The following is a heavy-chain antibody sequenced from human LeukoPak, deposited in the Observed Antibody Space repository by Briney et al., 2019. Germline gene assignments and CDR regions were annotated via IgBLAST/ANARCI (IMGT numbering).Heavy chain of an antibody. V-gene: IGHV4-34*01. CDR2: INHSGST. Sequence: PSETLSLTCAVYGGSFSGYYWSWIRQPPGKGLEWIGEINHSGSTNYNPSLKSRVTISVDRSKNQFSLKLSSVTAADTAVYYCARGLGDSDTPLNWFDPWGQGTLVTVSS. D-gene: IGHD2-15*01. J-gene: IGHJ5*02. CDR1: GGSFSGYY. CDR3: ARGLGDSDTPLNWFDP.